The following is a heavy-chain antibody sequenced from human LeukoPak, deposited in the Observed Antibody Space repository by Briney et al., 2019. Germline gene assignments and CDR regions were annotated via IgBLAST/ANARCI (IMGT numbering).Heavy chain of an antibody. V-gene: IGHV1-2*02. Sequence: ASVKVSCKASGYTFTSYGISWVRQAPGQGLEWMGWINPNSGGTNYAQKFQGRVTMTRDTSISTAYMELSRLRSDDTAVYYCARDRSIAAKSLGVLDPWGQGTLVTVSS. J-gene: IGHJ5*02. CDR3: ARDRSIAAKSLGVLDP. D-gene: IGHD6-6*01. CDR1: GYTFTSYG. CDR2: INPNSGGT.